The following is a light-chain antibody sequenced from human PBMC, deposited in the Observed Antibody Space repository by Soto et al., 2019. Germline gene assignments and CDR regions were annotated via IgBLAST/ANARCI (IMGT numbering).Light chain of an antibody. CDR1: QSVSSSY. Sequence: EIVLTQSPGTLSLSPGERATLSCRASQSVSSSYLAWYQQKPGQAPRLLIHGASSRATGIPDRISGSGSETDFTLTISRLEPEDFAVYYCQQYGSSPWTFGQGTKVDIK. J-gene: IGKJ1*01. CDR3: QQYGSSPWT. CDR2: GAS. V-gene: IGKV3-20*01.